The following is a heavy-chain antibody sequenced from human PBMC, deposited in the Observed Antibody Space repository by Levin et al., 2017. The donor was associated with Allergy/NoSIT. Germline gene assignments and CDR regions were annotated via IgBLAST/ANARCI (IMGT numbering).Heavy chain of an antibody. V-gene: IGHV3-66*01. D-gene: IGHD3-10*01. CDR1: GFTVSSNY. Sequence: GESLKISCAASGFTVSSNYMSWVRQAPGKGLEWVSLIYRGGTTYYADSVKGRFTISRDNSNNTLYLQMNSLRAEDTAVYYCSRRYYGLGTYYMDVWGKGTTVTVAS. CDR2: IYRGGTT. CDR3: SRRYYGLGTYYMDV. J-gene: IGHJ6*03.